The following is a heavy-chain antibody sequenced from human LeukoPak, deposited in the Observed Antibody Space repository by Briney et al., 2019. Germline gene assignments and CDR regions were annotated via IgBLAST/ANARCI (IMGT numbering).Heavy chain of an antibody. J-gene: IGHJ4*02. D-gene: IGHD1-1*01. Sequence: PSETLSLTCAVYGGSFSGYYWSWIRQPPGKGLEWIGEINHSGSTNYNPSLKSRITISVDTSKNQFSLKLSSVTAADTAMYYCAITTGTTRFDYWGQGTLVTVSS. CDR1: GGSFSGYY. CDR3: AITTGTTRFDY. CDR2: INHSGST. V-gene: IGHV4-34*01.